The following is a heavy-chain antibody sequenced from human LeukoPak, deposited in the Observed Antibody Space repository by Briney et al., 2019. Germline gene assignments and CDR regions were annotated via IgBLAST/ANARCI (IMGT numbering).Heavy chain of an antibody. J-gene: IGHJ4*02. CDR3: VSSYETY. D-gene: IGHD3-22*01. CDR2: ISTDGYTT. CDR1: GLAFSAYK. V-gene: IGHV3-74*01. Sequence: GGSLRLSCAASGLAFSAYKMHWVRQAPRKGLVWVSRISTDGYTTDYADFVQGRFTASRDNTKNTWSLEMNSLRAEDTAVYYCVSSYETYWGRGTLVTVSS.